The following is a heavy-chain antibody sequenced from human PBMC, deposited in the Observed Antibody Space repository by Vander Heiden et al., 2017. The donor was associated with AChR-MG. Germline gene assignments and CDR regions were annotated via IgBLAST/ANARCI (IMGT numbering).Heavy chain of an antibody. D-gene: IGHD5-18*01. V-gene: IGHV3-23*01. Sequence: EVQLLESGGGLVQPGGSLRLSCAASGFTFSIYAMSWVRQAPGKGLEWVSAISGSGGSTYYADSVKGRFTISRDKSKNTLYLQINSLRAEDTAVYYCAKDSRRSGYSFGYYFDYWGQGTLVTVSS. J-gene: IGHJ4*02. CDR2: ISGSGGST. CDR3: AKDSRRSGYSFGYYFDY. CDR1: GFTFSIYA.